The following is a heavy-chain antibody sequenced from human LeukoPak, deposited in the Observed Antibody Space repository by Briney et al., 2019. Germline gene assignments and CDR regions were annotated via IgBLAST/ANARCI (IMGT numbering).Heavy chain of an antibody. D-gene: IGHD4-17*01. CDR2: IYYSGNT. Sequence: SQTLSLTCTVSGGSISSGDYYWSWIRQPPGKGLEWIGYIYYSGNTYYNPSLKSRVTISVDTSKNQFSLKLSSVTAADTAVYYCASLDYGDYGTEYDYWGQGTLVTVSS. V-gene: IGHV4-30-4*08. CDR1: GGSISSGDYY. CDR3: ASLDYGDYGTEYDY. J-gene: IGHJ4*02.